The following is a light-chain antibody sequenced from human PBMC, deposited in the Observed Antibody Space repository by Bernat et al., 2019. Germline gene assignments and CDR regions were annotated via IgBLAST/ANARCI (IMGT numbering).Light chain of an antibody. CDR1: KFGNKY. V-gene: IGLV3-1*01. CDR3: QAWDSSAAV. Sequence: SYELTQPPSVSVSPGQTASTTCSGDKFGNKYVCWYQQKPGQSPVLIIYQDTSRPSGVPERFSGSHSWNTATLTISGTQAMDEADYYCQAWDSSAAVFGGGTKLTVL. CDR2: QDT. J-gene: IGLJ3*02.